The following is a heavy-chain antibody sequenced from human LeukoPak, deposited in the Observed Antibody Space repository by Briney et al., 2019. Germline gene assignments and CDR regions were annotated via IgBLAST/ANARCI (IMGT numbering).Heavy chain of an antibody. D-gene: IGHD4-23*01. CDR1: GGSISSYD. Sequence: SETLSLTCTVSGGSISSYDWSWIRQPPVKGLEWIGYIYTSGSTNYNPSLKSRVTISVDTSKNQFSLKLSSVTAADTAVYYCARVTRLSWFDPWGQGTLVTVSS. J-gene: IGHJ5*02. CDR3: ARVTRLSWFDP. CDR2: IYTSGST. V-gene: IGHV4-4*09.